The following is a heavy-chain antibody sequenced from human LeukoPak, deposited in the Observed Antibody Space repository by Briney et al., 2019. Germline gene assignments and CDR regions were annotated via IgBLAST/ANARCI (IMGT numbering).Heavy chain of an antibody. J-gene: IGHJ4*02. CDR2: IYHSGST. Sequence: SETLSLTCAVCGGSISSSNWWRWVRQPPGKGLEWIGEIYHSGSTNYNPSLKSRVTISVDKSKNQFSLKLSSVTAADTAVYYCATTADQLTPLGYWGQGTLVTVSS. CDR1: GGSISSSNW. V-gene: IGHV4-4*02. CDR3: ATTADQLTPLGY. D-gene: IGHD2-2*01.